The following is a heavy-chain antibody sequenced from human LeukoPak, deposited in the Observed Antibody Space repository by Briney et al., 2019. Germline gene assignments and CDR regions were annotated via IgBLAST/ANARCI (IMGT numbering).Heavy chain of an antibody. CDR2: INSDGSST. Sequence: GGSLRLSCAASGFTFSSYWMHWVRQAPGKGLLWVSRINSDGSSTSYADSVKGRFTISRDNAKNTLYLQMNSLRAEDTAVYYCARVPANYDDSSGYSPPWGHGTLVTVSS. D-gene: IGHD3-22*01. J-gene: IGHJ5*02. CDR1: GFTFSSYW. CDR3: ARVPANYDDSSGYSPP. V-gene: IGHV3-74*01.